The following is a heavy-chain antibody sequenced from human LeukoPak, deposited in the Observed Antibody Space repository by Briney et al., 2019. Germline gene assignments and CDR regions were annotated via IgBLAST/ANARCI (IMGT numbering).Heavy chain of an antibody. Sequence: GGSLRLSCAASGFTFDDYAMHWVRQAPGKGLEWVSGISWNSGSIGYADSVKGRFTISRDNAKNSLYLQMNSLRAEDTALYYCAKSPRYSGSYGAFDIWGQGTMVTVSS. V-gene: IGHV3-9*01. CDR3: AKSPRYSGSYGAFDI. J-gene: IGHJ3*02. CDR2: ISWNSGSI. CDR1: GFTFDDYA. D-gene: IGHD1-26*01.